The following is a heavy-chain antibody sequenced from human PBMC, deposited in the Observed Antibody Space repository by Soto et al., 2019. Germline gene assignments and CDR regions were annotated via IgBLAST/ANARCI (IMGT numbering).Heavy chain of an antibody. Sequence: EVQLVESGGGLIQPGGSLRLSCAVSGFTVSNNYMSWVRQAPGKGLEGVSVIYSGGYTAYGDSVKGRFTISRDNSKNTLYLQINTRGAEARGLCYWATHPGGGGYWGQGTLVTVSS. CDR1: GFTVSNNY. CDR2: IYSGGYT. J-gene: IGHJ4*02. CDR3: ATHPGGGGY. D-gene: IGHD3-10*01. V-gene: IGHV3-53*01.